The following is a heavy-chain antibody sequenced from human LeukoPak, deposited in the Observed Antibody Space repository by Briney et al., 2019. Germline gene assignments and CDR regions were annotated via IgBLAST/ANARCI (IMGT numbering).Heavy chain of an antibody. D-gene: IGHD3-22*01. V-gene: IGHV4-59*08. Sequence: SETLSLTCSVSGDSITRYYWTWVRQPPGKGLEWMGYSYYRGSSNDNPSLRSRATISVDPSKTQFSLHLNSVPAADTAVYYCARLLPDLRYDTSGRYTRSFDVWGQGTLVTASS. CDR3: ARLLPDLRYDTSGRYTRSFDV. J-gene: IGHJ3*01. CDR2: SYYRGSS. CDR1: GDSITRYY.